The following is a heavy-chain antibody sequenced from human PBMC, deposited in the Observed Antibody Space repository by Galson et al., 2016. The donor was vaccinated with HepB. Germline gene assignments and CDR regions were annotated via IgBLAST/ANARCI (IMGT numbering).Heavy chain of an antibody. J-gene: IGHJ4*02. CDR1: GFSVNAHY. D-gene: IGHD1-1*01. CDR2: IKTDGNR. CDR3: ARDRPEGGMLDFDS. V-gene: IGHV3-53*01. Sequence: SLRLSCAASGFSVNAHYMNWVRQAPGKRLEWVALIKTDGNRDYADSVWGRFSISRDILENTVYLQMNTLKVEETDIYFCARDRPEGGMLDFDSWGQGTQVPVS.